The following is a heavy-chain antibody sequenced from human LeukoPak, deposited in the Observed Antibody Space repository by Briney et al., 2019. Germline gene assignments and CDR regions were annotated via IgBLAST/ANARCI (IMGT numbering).Heavy chain of an antibody. CDR1: GYSLSSGYY. J-gene: IGHJ4*02. CDR2: IYHSGST. CDR3: ARDSGKGFTVTTN. D-gene: IGHD4-17*01. V-gene: IGHV4-38-2*02. Sequence: SETLSLTCTVSGYSLSSGYYWGWIRQPPGKGLEWIGSIYHSGSTYYNPSLKSRVTISVDTSKNQFSLKLSSVTAADTAVYYCARDSGKGFTVTTNWGQGTLVTVSS.